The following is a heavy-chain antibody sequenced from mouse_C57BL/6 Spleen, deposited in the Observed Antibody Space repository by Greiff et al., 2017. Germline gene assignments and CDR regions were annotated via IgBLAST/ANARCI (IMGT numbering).Heavy chain of an antibody. J-gene: IGHJ3*01. D-gene: IGHD2-5*01. CDR3: ARHDYSNYLSWFSY. CDR2: ISGGGGNT. CDR1: GFTFSSYT. Sequence: EVKLVKSGGGLVKPGGSLKLSCAASGFTFSSYTMSWVRQTPEKRLEWVATISGGGGNTYYPDSVKGRFTISRDNAKNTLYLQMSSLRSEDTALYYFARHDYSNYLSWFSYWGQGTLVTVSA. V-gene: IGHV5-9*01.